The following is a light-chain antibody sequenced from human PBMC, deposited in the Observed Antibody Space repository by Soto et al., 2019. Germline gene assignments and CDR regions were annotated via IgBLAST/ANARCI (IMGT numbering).Light chain of an antibody. CDR3: CSFAGSSTWV. CDR1: SSDIGSYNL. Sequence: QSALTQPASVSGSPGQSITISCTGTSSDIGSYNLVSWFQQHPGKAPKLMIYEGTKWPSGVSNRFSGSKSGNTASLTISGLQADDEADYYCCSFAGSSTWVFGGGTKVTVL. J-gene: IGLJ3*02. CDR2: EGT. V-gene: IGLV2-23*01.